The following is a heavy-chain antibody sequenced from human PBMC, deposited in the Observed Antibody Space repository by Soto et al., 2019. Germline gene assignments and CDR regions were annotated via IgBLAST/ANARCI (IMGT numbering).Heavy chain of an antibody. J-gene: IGHJ6*02. CDR1: GGTISSYY. CDR2: IYSRGTT. Sequence: PSETLSLTCSVSGGTISSYYWSWIRQPPGKGLEWIGYIYSRGTTSYNPSLKSRATILVDTSKNQFSLRLTSVTATDTAVYYCATGRISRGLDVWCQGTTVSVSS. V-gene: IGHV4-59*12. CDR3: ATGRISRGLDV.